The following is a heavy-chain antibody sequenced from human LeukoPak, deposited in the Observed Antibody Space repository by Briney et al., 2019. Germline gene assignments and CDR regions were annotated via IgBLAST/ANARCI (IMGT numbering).Heavy chain of an antibody. D-gene: IGHD3-3*01. CDR1: GFTFSSYG. J-gene: IGHJ6*02. CDR3: AKDQRAKYYDFWSGYPSSLYYYGMDV. Sequence: GRSLRLSCAASGFTFSSYGMHWVRQAPGKGLEWVAVISYDGSNKYYADSVKGRFTISRDNSKNTLYLQMNSLRAEDTAVYYCAKDQRAKYYDFWSGYPSSLYYYGMDVWGQGTTVTVSS. V-gene: IGHV3-30*18. CDR2: ISYDGSNK.